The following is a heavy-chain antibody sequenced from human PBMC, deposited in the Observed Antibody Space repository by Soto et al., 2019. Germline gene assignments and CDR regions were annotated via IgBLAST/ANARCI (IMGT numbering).Heavy chain of an antibody. CDR2: ISYDGSNK. J-gene: IGHJ6*02. D-gene: IGHD3-3*01. CDR3: ARDRTIFGVVIPSFPENTYYYYGMDV. V-gene: IGHV3-30-3*01. Sequence: SLKISCAASGFTFSSYAMHWVRQAPGKGLEWVAVISYDGSNKYYADSVKGRFTISRDNSKNTLYLQMNSLRAEDTAVYYCARDRTIFGVVIPSFPENTYYYYGMDVWGQGTTVTVSS. CDR1: GFTFSSYA.